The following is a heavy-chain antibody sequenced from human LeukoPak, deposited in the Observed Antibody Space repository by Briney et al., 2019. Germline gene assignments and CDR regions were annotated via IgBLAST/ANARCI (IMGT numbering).Heavy chain of an antibody. CDR3: AARYSSGWEDFDY. CDR1: GGSFSGYY. V-gene: IGHV4-34*01. D-gene: IGHD6-19*01. Sequence: SETLSLTCAVYGGSFSGYYWSWIRQPPGKGLEWIGEINHSGSTNYNPSLKSRVTISVDTSKNQFSLKLSPVTAADTAVYYCAARYSSGWEDFDYWGQGTLVTVSS. J-gene: IGHJ4*02. CDR2: INHSGST.